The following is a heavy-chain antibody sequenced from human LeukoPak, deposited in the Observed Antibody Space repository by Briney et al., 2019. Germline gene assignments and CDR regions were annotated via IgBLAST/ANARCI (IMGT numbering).Heavy chain of an antibody. J-gene: IGHJ4*02. CDR2: IYYSGST. Sequence: PSETLSLTCTVSGGSISSSSYYWGWIRQPPGKGLEWIGSIYYSGSTYYNPSLKSRVTISVDTSKNQFSLKLSSVTAADTAVYYCARGSPLTTVTTLAQGFDYWGQGTLVTVSS. CDR3: ARGSPLTTVTTLAQGFDY. V-gene: IGHV4-39*07. D-gene: IGHD4-17*01. CDR1: GGSISSSSYY.